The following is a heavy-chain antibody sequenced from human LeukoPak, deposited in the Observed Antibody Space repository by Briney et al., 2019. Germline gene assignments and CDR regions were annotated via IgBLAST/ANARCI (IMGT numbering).Heavy chain of an antibody. Sequence: SETLSLTCTVSGGSISCGDYYWSWIRQPPGKGPEWIWYIYYSGSTYYNPSLKTRLPLLVDTPKNQFSLKLSSVTAADTAVYYCARDRQALFDYWGQGTLVTVSS. J-gene: IGHJ4*02. CDR3: ARDRQALFDY. CDR2: IYYSGST. V-gene: IGHV4-30-4*08. CDR1: GGSISCGDYY.